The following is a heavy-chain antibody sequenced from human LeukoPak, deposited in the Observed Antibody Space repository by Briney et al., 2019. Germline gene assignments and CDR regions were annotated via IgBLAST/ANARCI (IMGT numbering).Heavy chain of an antibody. Sequence: GGSMRLSCAASGFTFSSYAMHWVRQAPGKGLEWVGVISYDGSNKYYADSVQGRFTISRDNSKNTLYLQMNSLRAEDTAVYFCARGKWELPFDYWGQGPLVTVSS. CDR1: GFTFSSYA. D-gene: IGHD1-26*01. CDR2: ISYDGSNK. J-gene: IGHJ4*02. V-gene: IGHV3-30-3*01. CDR3: ARGKWELPFDY.